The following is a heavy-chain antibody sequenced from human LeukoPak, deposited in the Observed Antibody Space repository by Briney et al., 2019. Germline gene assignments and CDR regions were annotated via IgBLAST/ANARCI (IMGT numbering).Heavy chain of an antibody. CDR2: ISSSSSYI. CDR1: GFTFSRYS. CDR3: AREILAPGKTHDY. Sequence: GSLRLSCAASGFTFSRYSMNWVRQAPGKGLEWVSSISSSSSYIYYANSVKGRFTISRDNAKNTLFLQINSLRAEDTAVYYCAREILAPGKTHDYWGQGTLVTVSS. V-gene: IGHV3-21*01. J-gene: IGHJ4*02.